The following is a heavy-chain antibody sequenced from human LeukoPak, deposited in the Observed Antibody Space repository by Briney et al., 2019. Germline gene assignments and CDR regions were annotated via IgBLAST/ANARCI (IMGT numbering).Heavy chain of an antibody. CDR3: ARWAVGSSSGKYNDAFDI. CDR1: GYSISSSNW. V-gene: IGHV4-28*01. J-gene: IGHJ3*02. Sequence: SDTLSLTCAVSGYSISSSNWWGWIRQPPGKGREWIGYIYYSGSTYSNPSLKSRVTMSVDTSKNQFSLKLSSVTAVDTAVYYCARWAVGSSSGKYNDAFDIWGQGTMVTVSS. CDR2: IYYSGST. D-gene: IGHD6-6*01.